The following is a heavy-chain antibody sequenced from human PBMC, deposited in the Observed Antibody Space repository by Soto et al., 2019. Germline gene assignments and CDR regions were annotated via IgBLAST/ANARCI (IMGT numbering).Heavy chain of an antibody. CDR3: TSNGRGYSGYDYDY. D-gene: IGHD5-12*01. CDR2: IYYTGTT. CDR1: GDSISSGYY. J-gene: IGHJ4*01. Sequence: SETLSLTCAVSGDSISSGYYWAWIRQSPGKGLEWIGSIYYTGTTYYNPSLKSRVTISGDTSKNQFSLKLSSVTAADTAVYYCTSNGRGYSGYDYDYWGQGTLVTVSS. V-gene: IGHV4-38-2*01.